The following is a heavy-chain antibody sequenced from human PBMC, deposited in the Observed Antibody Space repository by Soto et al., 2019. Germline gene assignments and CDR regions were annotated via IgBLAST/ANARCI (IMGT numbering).Heavy chain of an antibody. CDR3: ARVFHGRGWWSYDY. D-gene: IGHD6-19*01. CDR2: IGTSGDT. V-gene: IGHV3-13*01. J-gene: IGHJ4*02. Sequence: GGSLRLSCVASGFTFSTYDMHWVRQVTGEGLEWVAAIGTSGDTYYPASVKGRCTISRENAKNSLYLQMNSLKAEDTAVYYCARVFHGRGWWSYDYWGQGTLVTVSS. CDR1: GFTFSTYD.